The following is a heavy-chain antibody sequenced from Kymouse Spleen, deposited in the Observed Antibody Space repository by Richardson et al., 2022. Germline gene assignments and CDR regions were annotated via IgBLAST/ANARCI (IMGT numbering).Heavy chain of an antibody. V-gene: IGHV4-34*01. CDR2: INHSGST. CDR1: GGSFSGYY. CDR3: ARSRITGTIDY. Sequence: QVQLQQWGAGLLKPSETLSLTCAVYGGSFSGYYWSWIRQPPGKGLEWIGEINHSGSTNYNPSLKSRVTISVDTSKNQFSLKLSSVTAADTAVYYCARSRITGTIDYWGQGTLVTVSS. D-gene: IGHD1-20*01. J-gene: IGHJ4*02.